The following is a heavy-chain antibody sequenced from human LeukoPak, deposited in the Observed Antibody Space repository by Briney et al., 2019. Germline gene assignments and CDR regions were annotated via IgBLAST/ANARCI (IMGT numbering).Heavy chain of an antibody. D-gene: IGHD6-13*01. CDR3: AKAKNPGYSSSWYEAGLFDY. CDR2: ISGSGGST. Sequence: GGSPRLSCAASGFTFSSYAMSWVRQAPGKGLEWVSAISGSGGSTYYADSVKGRFTISRDNSKNTLYLQMNSLRAEDTAVYYCAKAKNPGYSSSWYEAGLFDYWGQGTLVTVSS. V-gene: IGHV3-23*01. J-gene: IGHJ4*02. CDR1: GFTFSSYA.